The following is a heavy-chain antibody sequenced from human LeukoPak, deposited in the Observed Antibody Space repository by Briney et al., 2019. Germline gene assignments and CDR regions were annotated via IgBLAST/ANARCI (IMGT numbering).Heavy chain of an antibody. V-gene: IGHV1-2*06. CDR3: ARAQHGGITGNNSLDY. CDR1: GYTFTGYY. D-gene: IGHD1-20*01. CDR2: INPNSGGT. Sequence: ASVKVSCKASGYTFTGYYMHWVRQAPGQGLEWMGRINPNSGGTNYAQKFQGRATMTRDTSISTAYMELSRLRSDDTAVYYCARAQHGGITGNNSLDYWGQGTLVTVSS. J-gene: IGHJ4*02.